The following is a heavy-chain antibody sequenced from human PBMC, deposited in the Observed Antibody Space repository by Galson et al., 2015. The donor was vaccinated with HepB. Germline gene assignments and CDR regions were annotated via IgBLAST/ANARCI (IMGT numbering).Heavy chain of an antibody. CDR2: ISAYNGNT. CDR3: ARDTFLGYCSSTSCYASPSYAFDI. Sequence: SVKVSCKASGYTFTSYGISWVRQAPGQGLEWMGWISAYNGNTNYAQKLQGRVTMTTDTSTSTAYMELRSLRSDDTAVYYCARDTFLGYCSSTSCYASPSYAFDIWGQGTMVTVSS. D-gene: IGHD2-2*01. V-gene: IGHV1-18*04. J-gene: IGHJ3*02. CDR1: GYTFTSYG.